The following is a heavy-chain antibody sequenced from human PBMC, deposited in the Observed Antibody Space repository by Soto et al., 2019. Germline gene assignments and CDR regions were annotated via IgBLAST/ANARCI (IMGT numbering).Heavy chain of an antibody. CDR2: IYYSGYT. J-gene: IGHJ5*02. CDR3: ARVLFGRGNWFDP. D-gene: IGHD3-3*01. V-gene: IGHV4-59*01. Sequence: QVQLQESGPGLVKPSETLSLTCTVSGGSISSYYWSWIRQPPGKGLEWIGYIYYSGYTNYNPSLKSRVTISVETSKNQFSLKLSSVTAADTAVYYCARVLFGRGNWFDPWGQGTLVTVSS. CDR1: GGSISSYY.